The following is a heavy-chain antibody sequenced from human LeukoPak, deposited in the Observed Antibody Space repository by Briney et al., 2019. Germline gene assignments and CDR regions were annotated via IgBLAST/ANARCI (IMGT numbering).Heavy chain of an antibody. J-gene: IGHJ3*02. CDR1: SGSFRTYY. CDR3: VKSNSRYQPWTLDI. V-gene: IGHV4-59*01. CDR2: IFYNEGT. Sequence: PSETLSLTCTVSSGSFRTYYWSWIRQPPGKGLEWIGYIFYNEGTSYNPSLKSRVTISVDTSNNQLSLKVNSVTAADTATYYCVKSNSRYQPWTLDIWGRGTMVTVSS. D-gene: IGHD2-2*01.